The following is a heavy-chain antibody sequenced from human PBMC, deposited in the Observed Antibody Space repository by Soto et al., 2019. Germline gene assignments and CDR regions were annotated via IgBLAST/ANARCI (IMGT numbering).Heavy chain of an antibody. J-gene: IGHJ4*02. D-gene: IGHD3-10*01. V-gene: IGHV3-74*01. CDR1: GFTFSSYW. CDR3: TREPPGNRVY. CDR2: IDEYGSTI. Sequence: QTGGSPRLSCAASGFTFSSYWMHWVRQVPGKGLLWVSRIDEYGSTINYADSVRGRFTISRDNARNTLYLEMNSRRAEDTAIYYCTREPPGNRVYWGPGPLVSVFS.